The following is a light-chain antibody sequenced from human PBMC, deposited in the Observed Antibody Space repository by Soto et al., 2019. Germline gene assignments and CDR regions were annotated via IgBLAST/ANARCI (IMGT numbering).Light chain of an antibody. V-gene: IGLV1-40*01. J-gene: IGLJ1*01. CDR2: DNN. CDR3: QSYDTSLTGSCV. CDR1: SSNIGADYD. Sequence: QSALTQPPSVSGAPGQRVTISCTGSSSNIGADYDVHWYQQLPGTAPKLLIYDNNNRPSGVPDRFSGSKSGTSASLAITGLQAEDEADYYCQSYDTSLTGSCVFGTGTKGTVL.